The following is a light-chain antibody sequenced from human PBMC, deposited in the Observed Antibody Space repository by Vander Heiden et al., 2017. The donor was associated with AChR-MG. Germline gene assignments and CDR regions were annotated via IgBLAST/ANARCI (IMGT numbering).Light chain of an antibody. Sequence: DIVMTQSPDSLAVSLGERATINCKSSQSVLYSSNNKNDLAWYQQKPGQPPKLLIYWASTRESGVPDRFSGSGYGTDFTLTISSLQAEDVAVYYCQQYYSTPPYTFGQGTKLEIK. J-gene: IGKJ2*01. V-gene: IGKV4-1*01. CDR1: QSVLYSSNNKND. CDR3: QQYYSTPPYT. CDR2: WAS.